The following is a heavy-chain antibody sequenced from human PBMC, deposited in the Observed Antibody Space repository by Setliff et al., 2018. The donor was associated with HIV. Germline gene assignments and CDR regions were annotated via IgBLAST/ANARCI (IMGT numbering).Heavy chain of an antibody. Sequence: SVKVSCKASGFTFTSSAMQWVRQARGQRLEWIGWIVVGSGNTNYAQKFQERVTITRDMSTSTAYMELSSLRSEDTAVYYCAASKYYYDSSGSADDAFDIWGQGTMVTISS. J-gene: IGHJ3*02. D-gene: IGHD3-22*01. CDR3: AASKYYYDSSGSADDAFDI. CDR1: GFTFTSSA. V-gene: IGHV1-58*02. CDR2: IVVGSGNT.